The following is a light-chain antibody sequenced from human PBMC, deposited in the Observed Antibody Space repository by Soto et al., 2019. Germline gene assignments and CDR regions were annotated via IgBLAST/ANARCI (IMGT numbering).Light chain of an antibody. J-gene: IGLJ2*01. CDR2: EVR. CDR3: SSLTSKSTLI. V-gene: IGLV2-14*03. CDR1: MRDIGAYNL. Sequence: QSALTQPASVSGSPGQSITISCAGTMRDIGAYNLVSWYQQHPGKAPQLIIYEVRNRPSGISFRFSGSKSGNTASLTISGLQAEDEADYYCSSLTSKSTLIFGGGTKLTVL.